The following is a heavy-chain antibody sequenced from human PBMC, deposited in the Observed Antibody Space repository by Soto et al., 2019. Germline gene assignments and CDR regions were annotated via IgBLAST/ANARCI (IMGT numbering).Heavy chain of an antibody. D-gene: IGHD2-8*01. V-gene: IGHV1-18*01. CDR1: GYSFPSYG. CDR3: ARVEGYCTNGVCYDHDP. J-gene: IGHJ5*02. Sequence: ASVKVSCKASGYSFPSYGISWVRQAPGQGLEWMGWISIHNRNTYYAEKFQGRVTMTADTSTTTAHLELRSSVTAADTAVYYCARVEGYCTNGVCYDHDPWGQGTLVTVSS. CDR2: ISIHNRNT.